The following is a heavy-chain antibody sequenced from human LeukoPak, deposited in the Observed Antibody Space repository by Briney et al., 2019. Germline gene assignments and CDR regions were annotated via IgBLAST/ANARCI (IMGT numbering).Heavy chain of an antibody. Sequence: GGSLRLSCAASGFSLSRYWMHWVRQAPGTGLVWVSYIDNDGTDTNYADSVRGRFTVSRDNAKNTLYLQMNGLRAEDTAVYYCTRGGFDHNMDVWGQGTTVT. D-gene: IGHD1-1*01. J-gene: IGHJ6*02. CDR3: TRGGFDHNMDV. V-gene: IGHV3-74*01. CDR2: IDNDGTDT. CDR1: GFSLSRYW.